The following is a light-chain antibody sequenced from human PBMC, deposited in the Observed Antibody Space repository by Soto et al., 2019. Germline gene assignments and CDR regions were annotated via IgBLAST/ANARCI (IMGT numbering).Light chain of an antibody. Sequence: DIQMTQSPSFLSASVGDSFAITCRASQRIGPYVNWYQQKPGKPPKLXXSAATNLEDGVPSRFGGSGSGTHFTLSVSSLQTADFATYYCQQSYSPPLWTFGQGTKVDIK. CDR1: QRIGPY. J-gene: IGKJ1*01. V-gene: IGKV1-39*01. CDR2: AAT. CDR3: QQSYSPPLWT.